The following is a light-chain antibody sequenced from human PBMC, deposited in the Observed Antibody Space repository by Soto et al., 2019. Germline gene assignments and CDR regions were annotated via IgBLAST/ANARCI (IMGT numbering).Light chain of an antibody. J-gene: IGKJ3*01. V-gene: IGKV3-20*01. CDR1: QSVSSNY. CDR3: QQYRSSPPEFT. CDR2: VAS. Sequence: EMVLTQSPGTLSVSPGERVTLSCRASQSVSSNYLAWYQQRPGQAPRLLIFVASYRATGIPDRFSGSGSVTDFTLTNSRREPEDFAVYYCQQYRSSPPEFTFGPGTKVDSK.